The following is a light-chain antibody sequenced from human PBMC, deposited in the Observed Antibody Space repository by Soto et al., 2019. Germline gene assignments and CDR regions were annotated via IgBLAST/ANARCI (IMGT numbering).Light chain of an antibody. V-gene: IGKV3-20*01. Sequence: EIVLTQSPGTLSLSPGEGATLSCRASKSDSSSYLAWYQQKPGQAPRLLIYGASSRATGIPDRFSGSGSGTDFTLTISILEPEDFAVYYCQQYGSSPWTFGQGTKVEIK. CDR1: KSDSSSY. CDR3: QQYGSSPWT. CDR2: GAS. J-gene: IGKJ1*01.